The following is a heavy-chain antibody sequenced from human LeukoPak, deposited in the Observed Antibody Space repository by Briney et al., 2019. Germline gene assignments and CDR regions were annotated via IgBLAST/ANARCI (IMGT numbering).Heavy chain of an antibody. Sequence: GGSLRLSCAASGFTFSSYGMHWVRQAPGKGLEWVAVIWYDGSNKYYADSVKGRFTISRDNSKNTLYLQMNSLRAEDTAVYYCARDRGVTVTTDYFDYWGQGTLVTVSP. CDR3: ARDRGVTVTTDYFDY. V-gene: IGHV3-33*01. J-gene: IGHJ4*02. CDR2: IWYDGSNK. D-gene: IGHD4-17*01. CDR1: GFTFSSYG.